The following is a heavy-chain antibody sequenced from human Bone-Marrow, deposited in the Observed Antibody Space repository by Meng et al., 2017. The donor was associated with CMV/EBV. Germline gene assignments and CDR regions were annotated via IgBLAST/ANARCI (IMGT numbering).Heavy chain of an antibody. CDR1: GFTFSSYG. D-gene: IGHD2-2*02. CDR3: AKGPYCSSTSCYTSWDFDY. J-gene: IGHJ4*02. V-gene: IGHV3-30*02. CDR2: IRYDGSNK. Sequence: GESLKISCAASGFTFSSYGMHWVRQAPGKGLEWVAFIRYDGSNKYYADSVKGRFTISRDNSKNTLYLQMNSLRAEDTAVYYCAKGPYCSSTSCYTSWDFDYWGQGTLVTVSS.